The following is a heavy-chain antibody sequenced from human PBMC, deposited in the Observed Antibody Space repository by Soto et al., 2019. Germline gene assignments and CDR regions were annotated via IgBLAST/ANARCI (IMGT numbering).Heavy chain of an antibody. V-gene: IGHV3-23*01. CDR3: VKDRGAFWGFTN. CDR1: GFTFNHYA. D-gene: IGHD3-10*01. J-gene: IGHJ4*02. Sequence: EVQLLESGGGLVHPGGSLRLSCAASGFTFNHYAMSWVRQAPGKGLEWVSAISGSGDKTYHADSLKGRLAISRDNSKNTLFLQLNNLSADDTAVYYCVKDRGAFWGFTNWGLGTLVTVSS. CDR2: ISGSGDKT.